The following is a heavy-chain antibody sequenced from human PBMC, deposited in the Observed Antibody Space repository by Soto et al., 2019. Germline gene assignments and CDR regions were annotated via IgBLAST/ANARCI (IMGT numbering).Heavy chain of an antibody. D-gene: IGHD3-22*01. CDR3: ARDRPYSYDSSAYPAIDY. CDR1: GYTFTSYG. Sequence: ASVKVSCKASGYTFTSYGVTWVRQAPGQGLEWMGWISAYNGNTNYAQKLQGRVTMTTDTSTSTAYMELRSLRSDDTAVYFCARDRPYSYDSSAYPAIDYWGQGTLVTVSS. V-gene: IGHV1-18*01. CDR2: ISAYNGNT. J-gene: IGHJ4*02.